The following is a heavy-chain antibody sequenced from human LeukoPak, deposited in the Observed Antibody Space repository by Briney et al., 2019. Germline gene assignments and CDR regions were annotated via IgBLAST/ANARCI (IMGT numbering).Heavy chain of an antibody. Sequence: GASVKVSCKASGYTFRDYYMHWVRQAPGQGLEWMGWINPNSGGTMYAQKFQGRVAMTRNTSINTAYMELSRLTSDDTAVYYCARDGDDNGDYVLGWFDPWGQGTLVTVSS. J-gene: IGHJ5*02. V-gene: IGHV1-2*02. CDR2: INPNSGGT. CDR1: GYTFRDYY. D-gene: IGHD4-17*01. CDR3: ARDGDDNGDYVLGWFDP.